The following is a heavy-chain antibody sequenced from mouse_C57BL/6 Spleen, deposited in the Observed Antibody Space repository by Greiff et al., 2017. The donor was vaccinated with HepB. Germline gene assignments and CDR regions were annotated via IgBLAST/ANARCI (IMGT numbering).Heavy chain of an antibody. CDR1: GYTFTDSY. J-gene: IGHJ4*01. Sequence: VQLQQSGPELVKPGASVKISCKASGYTFTDSYMNWVKQSHGKSLEWIGDINPNNGGTSYNQKFKGKATLTVDKSSSTAYMELRSLTAEDSAVYYCARSPGTLYAMDYWGQGTSVTVSS. CDR3: ARSPGTLYAMDY. D-gene: IGHD4-1*01. CDR2: INPNNGGT. V-gene: IGHV1-26*01.